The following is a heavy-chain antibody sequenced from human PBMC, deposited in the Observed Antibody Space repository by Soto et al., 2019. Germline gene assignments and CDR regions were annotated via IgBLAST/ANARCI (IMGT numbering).Heavy chain of an antibody. J-gene: IGHJ4*02. Sequence: ASVKVSCKTSGYTFTSYGIDWVRQAPGQGLEWMGWISPYNGDTKYVQRFQSRFTMTTDTPTRTAYMELRSLRSDDTAVYYCAIFDKRVADLDYWGQGARVTVPQ. CDR3: AIFDKRVADLDY. D-gene: IGHD6-19*01. CDR1: GYTFTSYG. CDR2: ISPYNGDT. V-gene: IGHV1-18*01.